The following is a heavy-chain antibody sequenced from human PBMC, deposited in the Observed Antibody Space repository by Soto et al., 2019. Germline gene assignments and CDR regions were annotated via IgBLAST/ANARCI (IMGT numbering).Heavy chain of an antibody. CDR2: CGGSGGSR. V-gene: IGHV3-23*01. J-gene: IGHJ6*03. Sequence: DVQLLESGGGLVQWGGSLRLSCVTSGFTFSTYGMTWVRQAPGKGLEWVSCGGSGGSRYYAESVKGRFTISRDNSKNTLSLEMNSLRAEDTATYYCVKFRGRAYPYYYMDVWGKGTTVTVSS. CDR1: GFTFSTYG. D-gene: IGHD3-10*01. CDR3: VKFRGRAYPYYYMDV.